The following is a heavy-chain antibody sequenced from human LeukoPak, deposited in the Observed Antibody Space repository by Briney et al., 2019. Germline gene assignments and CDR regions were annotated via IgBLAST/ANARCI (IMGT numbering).Heavy chain of an antibody. J-gene: IGHJ4*02. CDR3: ARDESGSGWYYRG. CDR1: GGTFSSYA. CDR2: IIPIFGTA. V-gene: IGHV1-69*13. Sequence: GASVKVSCKASGGTFSSYAISWVRQAPGQGLEWMGGIIPIFGTANYAQKFQGRVTITADESTSTAYMELSSLRSEDTAMYYCARDESGSGWYYRGWGQGTLVTVSS. D-gene: IGHD6-19*01.